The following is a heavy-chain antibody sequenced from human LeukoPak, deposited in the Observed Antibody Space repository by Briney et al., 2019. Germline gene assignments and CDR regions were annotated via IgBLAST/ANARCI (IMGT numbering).Heavy chain of an antibody. CDR1: GFTFSSHA. D-gene: IGHD3-22*01. J-gene: IGHJ4*02. CDR2: ISSNGGST. CDR3: VKAAIVVVVTAPFDF. V-gene: IGHV3-64D*09. Sequence: GGSLRLSCSASGFTFSSHAMHWVRQAPGKGLEYVSGISSNGGSTYYADSVKGRFTISRDNSKNTLYLQMSSLRAEDTAVYYCVKAAIVVVVTAPFDFWGQGTLVTVSS.